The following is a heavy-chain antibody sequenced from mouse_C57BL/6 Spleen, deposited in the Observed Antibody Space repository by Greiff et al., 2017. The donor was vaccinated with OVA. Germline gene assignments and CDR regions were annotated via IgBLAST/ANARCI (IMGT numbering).Heavy chain of an antibody. D-gene: IGHD4-1*02. Sequence: EVQLVESGGDLVKPGGSLKLSCAASGFTFSSYGMSWVRQTPDKRLEWVATISSGGSYTYYPDSVKGRFTISRDKAKNTLYLQMSSLKSEDTAMYYCARDPNWDWDYFDYWGQGTTLTVSS. J-gene: IGHJ2*01. CDR2: ISSGGSYT. V-gene: IGHV5-6*01. CDR3: ARDPNWDWDYFDY. CDR1: GFTFSSYG.